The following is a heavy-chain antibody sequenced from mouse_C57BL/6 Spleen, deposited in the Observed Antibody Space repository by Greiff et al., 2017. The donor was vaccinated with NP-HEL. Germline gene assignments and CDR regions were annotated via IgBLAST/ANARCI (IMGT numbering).Heavy chain of an antibody. Sequence: VHVKQSGPELVKPGASVKISCKASGYSFTDYNMNWVKQSNGKSLEWIGVINPNYGTTSYNQKFKGKATLTVDQSSSTAYMQLNSLTSEDSAVYYCARNYDYATGWFAYWGQGTLVTVSA. J-gene: IGHJ3*01. CDR3: ARNYDYATGWFAY. D-gene: IGHD2-4*01. CDR1: GYSFTDYN. V-gene: IGHV1-39*01. CDR2: INPNYGTT.